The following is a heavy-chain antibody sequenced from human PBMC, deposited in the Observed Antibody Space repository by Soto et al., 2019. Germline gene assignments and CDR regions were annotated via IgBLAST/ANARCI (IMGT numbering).Heavy chain of an antibody. V-gene: IGHV1-69*13. Sequence: SVNVSCKSSGGTFSSYRINWVRQAPGQGLEWVGGIVPIYRTADYAQKFQGRVTITADESARTSYMELHSLKSQDTAVYYCVRDSGAKLSSSWGQGTLVTVSS. D-gene: IGHD6-13*01. CDR1: GGTFSSYR. CDR2: IVPIYRTA. J-gene: IGHJ4*02. CDR3: VRDSGAKLSSS.